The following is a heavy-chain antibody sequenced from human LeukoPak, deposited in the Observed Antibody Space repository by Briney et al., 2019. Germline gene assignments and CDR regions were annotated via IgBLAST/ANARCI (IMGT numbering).Heavy chain of an antibody. CDR3: AGGREIVATGGGDFDY. D-gene: IGHD5-12*01. J-gene: IGHJ4*02. CDR2: ISGSGGST. V-gene: IGHV3-23*01. Sequence: PGGSLRLSCAASGFTFSSYAMSWVRQAPGKGLEWVSAISGSGGSTYYADSVKGRFTISRDNSKDTLYLQMNSLRAEDTAVYYCAGGREIVATGGGDFDYWGQGTLVTVSS. CDR1: GFTFSSYA.